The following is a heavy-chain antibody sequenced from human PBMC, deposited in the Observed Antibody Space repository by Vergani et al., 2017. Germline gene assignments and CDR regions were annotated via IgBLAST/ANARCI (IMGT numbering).Heavy chain of an antibody. CDR2: IYHTGSA. CDR3: VRTVALWFGETKDGGWFDP. J-gene: IGHJ5*02. CDR1: GYSITSGYY. V-gene: IGHV4-38-2*01. D-gene: IGHD3-10*01. Sequence: QVQLLESGPGLLKPSETLSLTCSVSGYSITSGYYWGWNRQPPGRGLEWIGSIYHTGSAYYNPSLKSRVTVSVDTSMNQVSLKLNSVTAADTAVYYCVRTVALWFGETKDGGWFDPWGQGTLVTVTS.